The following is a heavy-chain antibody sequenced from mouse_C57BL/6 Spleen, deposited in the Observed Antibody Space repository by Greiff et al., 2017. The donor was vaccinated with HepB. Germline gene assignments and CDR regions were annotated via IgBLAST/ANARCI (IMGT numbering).Heavy chain of an antibody. Sequence: QVQLQQPGAELVRPGSSVKLSCKASGYTFTSYWMDWVKQRPGQGLEWIGNIYPSDSETHYNQKFKDKATLTVDKSSSTAYMQLSSLTSEDSAVYYCARDYGSSDWYFDVWCTGTTVTVSS. CDR1: GYTFTSYW. J-gene: IGHJ1*03. CDR2: IYPSDSET. CDR3: ARDYGSSDWYFDV. D-gene: IGHD1-1*01. V-gene: IGHV1-61*01.